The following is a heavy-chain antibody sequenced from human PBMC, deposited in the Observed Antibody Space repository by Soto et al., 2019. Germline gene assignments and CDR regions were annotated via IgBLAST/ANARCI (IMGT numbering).Heavy chain of an antibody. J-gene: IGHJ6*02. CDR1: GFTFGSYG. V-gene: IGHV3-30*18. CDR2: ISYDGSNK. Sequence: GGSLILSCAASGFTFGSYGMHWVRQAPGKGLEWVAVISYDGSNKYYADSVKGRFTISRDNSKNTLYLQMNSLRAEDTAVYYCAKGGGDSSSSRPVYYYYGMDVWGQGTTVTVSS. D-gene: IGHD6-6*01. CDR3: AKGGGDSSSSRPVYYYYGMDV.